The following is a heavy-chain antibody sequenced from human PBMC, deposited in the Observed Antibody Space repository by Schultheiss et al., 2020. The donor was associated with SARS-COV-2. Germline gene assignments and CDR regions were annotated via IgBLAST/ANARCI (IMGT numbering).Heavy chain of an antibody. CDR3: ARGETYYNDSSGYYWAWFDP. CDR2: ISSNGGST. CDR1: GFTFSSYA. D-gene: IGHD3-22*01. Sequence: GESLKISCSASGFTFSSYAMHWVRQAPGKGLEYVSAISSNGGSTYYADSVKGRFTISRDNSKNTLYLQMNSLRAEDTAVYYCARGETYYNDSSGYYWAWFDPWGQGTLVTVSS. V-gene: IGHV3-64*04. J-gene: IGHJ5*02.